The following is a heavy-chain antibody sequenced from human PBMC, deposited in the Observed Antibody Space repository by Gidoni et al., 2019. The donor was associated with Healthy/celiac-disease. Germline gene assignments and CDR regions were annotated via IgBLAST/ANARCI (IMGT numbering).Heavy chain of an antibody. CDR3: ARVSGYSSSWWQTQGEGY. D-gene: IGHD6-13*01. J-gene: IGHJ4*02. CDR2: ISYDGSNK. CDR1: GFTFRSYA. V-gene: IGHV3-30-3*01. Sequence: QVQLVESGGGGVQPGRSLRPSCAPSGFTFRSYAMHWVRQAPGKGLEWVAVISYDGSNKYYADSVKGRFTISRDNSKNTLYLQMNSLRAEDTAVYYCARVSGYSSSWWQTQGEGYWGQGTLVTVSS.